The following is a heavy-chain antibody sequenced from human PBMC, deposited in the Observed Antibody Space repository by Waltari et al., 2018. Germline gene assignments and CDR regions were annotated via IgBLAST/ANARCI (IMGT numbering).Heavy chain of an antibody. D-gene: IGHD3-22*01. CDR3: ARDRHYYDSSGPDY. Sequence: QVQLVQSGAEVKKPGSSVKVSCKASGGTFSSYTISWVRQAPGQGLEWMGRIIPILGITNYAQKLQSRVTITADKSTSSAYMELSSVTAADTAVYYCARDRHYYDSSGPDYWGQGTLVTVSS. V-gene: IGHV1-69*08. J-gene: IGHJ4*02. CDR2: IIPILGIT. CDR1: GGTFSSYT.